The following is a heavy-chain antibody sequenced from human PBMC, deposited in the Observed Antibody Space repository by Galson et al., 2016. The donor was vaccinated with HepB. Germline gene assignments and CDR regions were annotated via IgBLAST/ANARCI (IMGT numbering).Heavy chain of an antibody. J-gene: IGHJ6*02. D-gene: IGHD6-13*01. CDR3: ARGSIIAAGRSGVDV. Sequence: SLRLSCAASGFTFNTFAMHWVRQAPGKGLEWVAVTSYDGTNKYYADSVKGRFTISRDNSKNTLYLQMNSLRAEDTAVYYCARGSIIAAGRSGVDVWGRGTTVAVSS. CDR2: TSYDGTNK. V-gene: IGHV3-30-3*01. CDR1: GFTFNTFA.